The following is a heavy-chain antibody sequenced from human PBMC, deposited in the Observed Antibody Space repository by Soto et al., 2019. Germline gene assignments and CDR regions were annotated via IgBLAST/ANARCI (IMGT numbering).Heavy chain of an antibody. CDR1: GGSFSGYY. CDR3: AREGVAIFDY. J-gene: IGHJ4*02. V-gene: IGHV4-34*01. D-gene: IGHD2-15*01. CDR2: INHSGST. Sequence: QVQLQQWGAGLLKPSETLSLTCAVYGGSFSGYYWSWIRQPPGKGLEWIGEINHSGSTNYNPSLKXXVXIXXDPSKNQFSRKLSSVTAADTAVYYCAREGVAIFDYWGQGTLVTVSS.